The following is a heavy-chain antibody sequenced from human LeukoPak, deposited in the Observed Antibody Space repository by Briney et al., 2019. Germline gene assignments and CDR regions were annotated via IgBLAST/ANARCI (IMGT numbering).Heavy chain of an antibody. CDR2: IKQDGSEK. CDR3: ARDPSSSSWYKEGPWFDP. V-gene: IGHV3-7*01. D-gene: IGHD6-13*01. J-gene: IGHJ5*02. CDR1: GFTFSSYW. Sequence: GGSLRLSCAASGFTFSSYWMSWVRQAPGKGLEWVANIKQDGSEKYYVDSVKGRFTISRDNAKNSLYLQMNSLRAEDTAVHYCARDPSSSSWYKEGPWFDPWGQGTLVTVSS.